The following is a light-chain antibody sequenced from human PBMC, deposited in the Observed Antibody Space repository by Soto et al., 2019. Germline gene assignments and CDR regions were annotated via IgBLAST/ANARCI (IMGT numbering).Light chain of an antibody. J-gene: IGKJ2*01. CDR1: ETITNND. Sequence: EIVLMQSPDILSLSPGERATVSCRASETITNNDLAWYQQKPGQAPRLLLYGASTRPTGIPDRFSGSGSGTDFTLTIDRLEHEDVAVYFCHHYGSAPPYTFGQGTKLDIK. CDR3: HHYGSAPPYT. V-gene: IGKV3-20*01. CDR2: GAS.